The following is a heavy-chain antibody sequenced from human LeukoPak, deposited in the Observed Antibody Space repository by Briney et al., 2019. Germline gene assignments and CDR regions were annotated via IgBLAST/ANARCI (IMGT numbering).Heavy chain of an antibody. Sequence: SETLSLTCTVSGVSISSLHWAWIRQPPGKGLEWIGYVYYSDNANNNPSLKSRVTISVDTSKNQFSQKLSSVTAADTAVYYCARTGGYCSGGSCYSRWFDPWGQGTLVTVSS. J-gene: IGHJ5*02. CDR2: VYYSDNA. V-gene: IGHV4-59*11. CDR1: GVSISSLH. D-gene: IGHD2-15*01. CDR3: ARTGGYCSGGSCYSRWFDP.